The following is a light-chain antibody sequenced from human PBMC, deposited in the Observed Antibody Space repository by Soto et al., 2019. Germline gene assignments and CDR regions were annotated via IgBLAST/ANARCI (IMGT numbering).Light chain of an antibody. CDR1: ESVKNNY. Sequence: EIVLTQSPGTLSLSPGERATLSCRASESVKNNYLAWFQKKPGQAPRLLIYGASSRATGIPDRFSGSGSGTDFTLTVSRLEPEDCAVYYCQQYGRSITFGQGTRLEIK. CDR2: GAS. V-gene: IGKV3-20*01. J-gene: IGKJ5*01. CDR3: QQYGRSIT.